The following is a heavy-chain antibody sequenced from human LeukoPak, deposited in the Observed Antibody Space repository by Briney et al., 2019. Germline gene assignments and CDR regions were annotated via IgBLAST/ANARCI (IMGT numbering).Heavy chain of an antibody. D-gene: IGHD3-10*01. V-gene: IGHV1-2*02. J-gene: IGHJ4*02. Sequence: ASVKVSCKASGYTFTGYYMHWVRQAPGQGLGWMGWINPNSGGTNYAQKFQGRVTMTRDTSISTAYMELSRLRSDDTAVYYCARGGVTMVRGVIITFPDYWGQGTLVTVSS. CDR2: INPNSGGT. CDR3: ARGGVTMVRGVIITFPDY. CDR1: GYTFTGYY.